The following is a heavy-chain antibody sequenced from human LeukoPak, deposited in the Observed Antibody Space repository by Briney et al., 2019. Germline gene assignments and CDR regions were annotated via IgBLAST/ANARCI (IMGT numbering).Heavy chain of an antibody. V-gene: IGHV3-7*01. J-gene: IGHJ4*02. Sequence: TGGSLRLSCAASGFTFNTYWMSWVRQAPGKGLEWVANIKEDGGEKYYVDSVKGRIIISRHNARNSLYLQMNSPRAEDTAVYYCVRGGFSLDYWGQGTLVTVSS. CDR3: VRGGFSLDY. D-gene: IGHD3-10*01. CDR1: GFTFNTYW. CDR2: IKEDGGEK.